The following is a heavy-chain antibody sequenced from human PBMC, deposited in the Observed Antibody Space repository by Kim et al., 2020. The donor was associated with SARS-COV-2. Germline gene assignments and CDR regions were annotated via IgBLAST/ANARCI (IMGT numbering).Heavy chain of an antibody. Sequence: ASVKVSCKVSGYTLTELSMHWVRQAPGKGLEWMGGFDPEDGETIYAQKFQGRVTMTEDTSTDTAYMELSSLRSEDTAVYYCATNYRAGTLGSAYFDYWGQGTLVTVSS. CDR3: ATNYRAGTLGSAYFDY. CDR1: GYTLTELS. V-gene: IGHV1-24*01. CDR2: FDPEDGET. J-gene: IGHJ4*02. D-gene: IGHD3-10*01.